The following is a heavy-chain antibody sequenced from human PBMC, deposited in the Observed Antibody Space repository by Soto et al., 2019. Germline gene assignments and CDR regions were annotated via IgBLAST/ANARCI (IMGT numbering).Heavy chain of an antibody. J-gene: IGHJ6*02. V-gene: IGHV1-18*04. Sequence: QVQLVQSGAEVKKPGASVKVSCKASGYTFSSYGITWVRQAPGQGLEWMGWISVYSGKTSYAQKLQDSATMSTDTSTSTAYMELRSLRADDTAFYYCARSAMAGDYYYYGMDVRGRGTTVTVSS. CDR2: ISVYSGKT. D-gene: IGHD6-19*01. CDR1: GYTFSSYG. CDR3: ARSAMAGDYYYYGMDV.